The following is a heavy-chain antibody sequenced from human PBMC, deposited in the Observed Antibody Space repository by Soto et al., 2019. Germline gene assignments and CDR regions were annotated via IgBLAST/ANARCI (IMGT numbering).Heavy chain of an antibody. V-gene: IGHV2-5*02. CDR3: ARRWVSGKDFNWCCDL. D-gene: IGHD2-15*01. Sequence: QITLKESGPTLVKPTQTLTLTCTFSGFSLSSSAVGVGWIRQPPGKALEWLALIYWDDDKRYSPSLQSRLTITTDTSKTQVVLTMTNMDPVATAPYYCARRWVSGKDFNWCCDLWGRGTLLTVSS. CDR2: IYWDDDK. CDR1: GFSLSSSAVG. J-gene: IGHJ2*01.